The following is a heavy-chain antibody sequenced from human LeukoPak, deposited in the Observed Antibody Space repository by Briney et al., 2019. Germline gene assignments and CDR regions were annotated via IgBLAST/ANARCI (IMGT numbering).Heavy chain of an antibody. CDR2: IIPIFGTT. Sequence: SVKVSCKASGGTFNNYAISWVRQAPGQGLEWMGGIIPIFGTTNSAQKFQGRVTITADESTNTAYLGLSSLGSEDTAVYYCAKVPATSYFYYMDVWGKGTTVTVSS. J-gene: IGHJ6*03. D-gene: IGHD2-2*01. CDR3: AKVPATSYFYYMDV. V-gene: IGHV1-69*13. CDR1: GGTFNNYA.